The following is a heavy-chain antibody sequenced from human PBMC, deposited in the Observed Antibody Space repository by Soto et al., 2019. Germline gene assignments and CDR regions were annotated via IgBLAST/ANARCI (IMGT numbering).Heavy chain of an antibody. J-gene: IGHJ4*02. D-gene: IGHD3-10*01. V-gene: IGHV3-33*01. CDR1: GFTFSSYG. Sequence: GGSLRLSCAASGFTFSSYGMNWVRQAPGKGLEWVAVIWFDGTKKYYADSVKGRFTISRDNSKNTLYLQMSSLRAEDTAVYYCARWRIIVTSQTLLYTLYWCPGVLVTVFS. CDR2: IWFDGTKK. CDR3: ARWRIIVTSQTLLYTLY.